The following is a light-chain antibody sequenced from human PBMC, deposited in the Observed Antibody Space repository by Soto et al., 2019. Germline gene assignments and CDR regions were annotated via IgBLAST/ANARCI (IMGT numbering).Light chain of an antibody. Sequence: QSALTQPASVSGSPGQSVTICCTGASXDVGGYDYVSWYQQHPGKAPKLILYEVNIRPSGVSNHFSGSKSGNTASLIISGLQSDDEADYYCSSYSTTSTLVFGSGTKVTVL. CDR3: SSYSTTSTLV. CDR2: EVN. CDR1: SXDVGGYDY. V-gene: IGLV2-14*01. J-gene: IGLJ1*01.